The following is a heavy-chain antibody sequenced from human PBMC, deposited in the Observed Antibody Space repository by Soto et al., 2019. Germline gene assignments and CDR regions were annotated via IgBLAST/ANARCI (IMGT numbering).Heavy chain of an antibody. J-gene: IGHJ6*02. CDR2: INHSGST. D-gene: IGHD3-10*01. CDR3: ARGPPSYYYGSGSYRSSYYYYYGMDV. CDR1: GGCFSGYY. Sequence: PSETLALTCAVYGGCFSGYYWSWIGQPPGKGLEWIGEINHSGSTNYNPSLKSRVTISVDTSKNQFSLKLSSVTAADTAVYYCARGPPSYYYGSGSYRSSYYYYYGMDVGGQGTTVT. V-gene: IGHV4-34*01.